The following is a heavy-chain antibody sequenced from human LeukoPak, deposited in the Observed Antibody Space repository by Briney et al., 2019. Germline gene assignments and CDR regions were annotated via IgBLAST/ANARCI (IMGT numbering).Heavy chain of an antibody. CDR1: GGSISSSNW. V-gene: IGHV4-4*02. CDR3: AREAFVVVPAAPEYYFDY. J-gene: IGHJ4*02. CDR2: IYYSGST. D-gene: IGHD2-2*01. Sequence: SETLSLTCAVSGGSISSSNWWSWVRQPPGKRLEWIGEIYYSGSTNYNPSLKSRVTISVDKSKNQFSLKLSSVTAADTAVYYCAREAFVVVPAAPEYYFDYWGQGTLVTVSS.